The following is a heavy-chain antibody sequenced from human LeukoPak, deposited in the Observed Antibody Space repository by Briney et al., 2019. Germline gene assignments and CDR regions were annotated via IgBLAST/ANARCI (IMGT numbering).Heavy chain of an antibody. CDR3: ARDQYTSGGRGYFDY. V-gene: IGHV3-53*01. CDR2: IYSGGST. CDR1: GFTVSSNY. Sequence: PGGSLRLSCAASGFTVSSNYMSWVRQAPGKGLEWVSVIYSGGSTYYADSMKGRFTISRDNSKNTLYLQMNSLRAEDTAVYYCARDQYTSGGRGYFDYWGQGTLVTVSS. D-gene: IGHD2-15*01. J-gene: IGHJ4*02.